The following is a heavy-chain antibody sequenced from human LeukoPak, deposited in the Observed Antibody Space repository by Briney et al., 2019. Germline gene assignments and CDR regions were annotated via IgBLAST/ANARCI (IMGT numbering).Heavy chain of an antibody. CDR1: GFTFSSYS. D-gene: IGHD2-2*01. CDR2: ISSSSSYI. CDR3: ARDWPEDIVVVPAASFDY. V-gene: IGHV3-21*01. J-gene: IGHJ4*02. Sequence: GGSLRLSCAASGFTFSSYSMNWVRQAPRKGLEWVSSISSSSSYIYYADSVKGRFTISRDNAKNSLYLQMNSLRAEDTAVFYCARDWPEDIVVVPAASFDYWGQGTLVTVSS.